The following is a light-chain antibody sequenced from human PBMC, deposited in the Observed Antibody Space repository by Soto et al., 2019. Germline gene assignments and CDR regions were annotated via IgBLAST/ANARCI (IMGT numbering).Light chain of an antibody. Sequence: QSALTQPASVSGSPGQSITISCTGTSSDVGGYNYVSWYQQHPGKAPKLMIYEVSNRPSGVSNRFSGSKSGNTASLTISGLQAEDEADYYCSSYTSSSTLVYVFGTGPSSPS. J-gene: IGLJ1*01. CDR1: SSDVGGYNY. V-gene: IGLV2-14*01. CDR3: SSYTSSSTLVYV. CDR2: EVS.